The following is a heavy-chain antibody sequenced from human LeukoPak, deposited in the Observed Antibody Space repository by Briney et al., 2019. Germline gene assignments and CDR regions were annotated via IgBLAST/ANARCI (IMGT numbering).Heavy chain of an antibody. CDR3: ARRIAAAGNSWFDP. CDR1: GFTFSSYS. Sequence: GGSLRLYCAASGFTFSSYSMNWVRQAPGKGLEWVSSISSSSSYIYYADSVKGRFTISRDNAKNSLYLQMNSLRAEDTAVYYCARRIAAAGNSWFDPWGQGTLVTVSS. D-gene: IGHD6-13*01. V-gene: IGHV3-21*01. CDR2: ISSSSSYI. J-gene: IGHJ5*02.